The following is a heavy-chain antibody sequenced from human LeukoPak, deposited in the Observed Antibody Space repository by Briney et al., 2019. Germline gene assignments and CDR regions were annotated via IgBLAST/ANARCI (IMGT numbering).Heavy chain of an antibody. CDR1: GYTLTDYY. CDR3: VTPTREKTVAAVYLS. D-gene: IGHD2-15*01. CDR2: ADPEDGEA. J-gene: IGHJ4*02. Sequence: ATVKISCKSSGYTLTDYYMHWVRQAPGKGLEWMGRADPEDGEAMYAEKFQGRVTITADTSIDTVYMELSSLRSEDTAVYYCVTPTREKTVAAVYLSWGQGTKANVSS. V-gene: IGHV1-69-2*01.